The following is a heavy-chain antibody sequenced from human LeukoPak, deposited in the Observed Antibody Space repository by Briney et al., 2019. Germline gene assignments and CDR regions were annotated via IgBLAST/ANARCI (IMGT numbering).Heavy chain of an antibody. Sequence: SQTLSLTCTVSGGSISSGDYYWSWIRQPPGKGLEWIGYIYYSGSTYYNPSLKSRVTISVDTSKNQFSLKLSSVTAADTAVYYCARDRLPLYCSGGSCYDWFDPRGQGTLVTVSS. CDR1: GGSISSGDYY. J-gene: IGHJ5*02. CDR3: ARDRLPLYCSGGSCYDWFDP. D-gene: IGHD2-15*01. CDR2: IYYSGST. V-gene: IGHV4-30-4*01.